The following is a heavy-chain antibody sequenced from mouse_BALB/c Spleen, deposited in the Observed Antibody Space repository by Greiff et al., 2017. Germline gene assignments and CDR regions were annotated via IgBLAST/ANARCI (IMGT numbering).Heavy chain of an antibody. CDR2: IHYSGST. V-gene: IGHV3-1*02. Sequence: EVQLQQSGPDLVKPSQSLSLTCTVTGYSITSGYSWHWIRQFPGNKLEWMGYIHYSGSTNYNPSLKSRIAITRDTSKNQFFLQLNSVTTEDTATYYCARENYYYYGSSEGFAYWGQGTLVTVSA. J-gene: IGHJ3*01. CDR1: GYSITSGYS. D-gene: IGHD1-1*01. CDR3: ARENYYYYGSSEGFAY.